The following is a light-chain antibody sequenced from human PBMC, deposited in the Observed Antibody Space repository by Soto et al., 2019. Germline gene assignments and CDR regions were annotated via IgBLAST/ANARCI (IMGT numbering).Light chain of an antibody. CDR2: GAS. J-gene: IGKJ4*01. Sequence: EIVLTQSPGTLSLSPGERATLSCRASQTVRTNYLAWFQHKPGQAPRLLIYGASSRATGIPDRFSGSGSGTDFTLTINRLDPKDFAVYFCQQYSDSPLTFGGGTKVELK. V-gene: IGKV3-20*01. CDR1: QTVRTNY. CDR3: QQYSDSPLT.